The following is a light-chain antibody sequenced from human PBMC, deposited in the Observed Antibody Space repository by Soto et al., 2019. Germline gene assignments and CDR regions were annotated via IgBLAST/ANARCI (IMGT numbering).Light chain of an antibody. CDR3: QHYGSSLSIT. CDR2: GAS. Sequence: EIVLTQSPGTLSLSPGERATLSCRASQSISSSYLAWYQQKLGQAPRLLIYGASSRASGFPNRFSGSGSGTDFTLTISRLEPEDFAVYYCQHYGSSLSITFGQGTRLEIK. V-gene: IGKV3-20*01. CDR1: QSISSSY. J-gene: IGKJ5*01.